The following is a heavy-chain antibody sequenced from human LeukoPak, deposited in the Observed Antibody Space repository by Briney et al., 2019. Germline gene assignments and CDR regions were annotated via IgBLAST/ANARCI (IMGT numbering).Heavy chain of an antibody. CDR3: ARGLVPTAPQYNWFDP. V-gene: IGHV4-34*01. Sequence: SETLSLTCAVYGGSFSGYYWSWIRQPPGNGLEWIGEINHSGSTNYNPSLKSRVTISVDTSKNQFSLKVNSVTAADTAVYYCARGLVPTAPQYNWFDPWGRGTLVTVSS. D-gene: IGHD1-1*01. J-gene: IGHJ5*02. CDR2: INHSGST. CDR1: GGSFSGYY.